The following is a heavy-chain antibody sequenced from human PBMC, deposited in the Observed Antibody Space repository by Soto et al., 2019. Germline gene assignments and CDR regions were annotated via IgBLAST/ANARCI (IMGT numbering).Heavy chain of an antibody. J-gene: IGHJ4*02. CDR3: ARGGGYSGYADFDY. CDR1: GFTFSSYD. CDR2: IGTAGDT. V-gene: IGHV3-13*01. Sequence: GGSLRLSCAASGFTFSSYDMHWVRQATGKGLEWVSAIGTAGDTYYPGSVKGRFTISRENAKNSLYLQMNSLRAGDTAVYYCARGGGYSGYADFDYWGQGTLVTVSS. D-gene: IGHD5-12*01.